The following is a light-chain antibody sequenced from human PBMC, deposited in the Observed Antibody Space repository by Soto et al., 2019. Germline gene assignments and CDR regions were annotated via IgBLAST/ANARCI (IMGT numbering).Light chain of an antibody. J-gene: IGLJ1*01. V-gene: IGLV1-44*01. Sequence: QSALTQPPSASGTPGQRVTISCSGSSSNIGSNTVNWYQQLPGTAPKLLIYSNNQRPSGVPDRFSGSKSGTSASLAISGLQSEDEADYYCAAWDDSLNVLYVFVTVTKVTVL. CDR2: SNN. CDR3: AAWDDSLNVLYV. CDR1: SSNIGSNT.